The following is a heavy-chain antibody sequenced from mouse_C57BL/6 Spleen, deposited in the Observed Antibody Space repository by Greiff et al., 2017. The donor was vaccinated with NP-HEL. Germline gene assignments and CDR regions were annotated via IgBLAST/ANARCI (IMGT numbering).Heavy chain of an antibody. CDR3: ARDGITTVVATDFDV. CDR1: GYTFTSYW. D-gene: IGHD1-1*01. CDR2: INPSNGGT. Sequence: QVQLQQPGTELVKPGASVKLSCKASGYTFTSYWMHWVKQRPGQGLEWIGNINPSNGGTNYNEKFKSKATLTVDKSSSTAYMQLSSLTSEDSAVYYCARDGITTVVATDFDVWGTGTTVTVSS. V-gene: IGHV1-53*01. J-gene: IGHJ1*03.